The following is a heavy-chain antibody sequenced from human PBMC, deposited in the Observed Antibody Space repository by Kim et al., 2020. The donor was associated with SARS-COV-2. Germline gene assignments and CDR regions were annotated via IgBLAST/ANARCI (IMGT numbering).Heavy chain of an antibody. CDR1: GGTYSSYA. CDR2: IIPIFGTA. CDR3: ARASEDYDSTDYYVGDY. V-gene: IGHV1-69*13. J-gene: IGHJ4*02. Sequence: SVKVSCKASGGTYSSYAISWVRQAPGQGLEWVGGIIPIFGTANYAQKFQGRVTITADESTSTAYMELHSLRSEDTAVYYCARASEDYDSTDYYVGDYWGKRTLVTVSS. D-gene: IGHD3-22*01.